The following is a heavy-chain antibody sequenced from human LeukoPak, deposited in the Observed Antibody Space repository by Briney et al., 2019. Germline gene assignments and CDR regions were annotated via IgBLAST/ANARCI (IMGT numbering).Heavy chain of an antibody. CDR2: MYNSGST. CDR3: ARLGSSGSFDY. J-gene: IGHJ4*02. CDR1: GDSITNYY. Sequence: SETLSLTCTVSGDSITNYYWNWIRQPPGKGLEWIGYMYNSGSTNYNPSLKSRVTISVDTSKNQLSLKLSSVTAADTAVYYCARLGSSGSFDYWGQGTLVTVSS. D-gene: IGHD6-19*01. V-gene: IGHV4-59*08.